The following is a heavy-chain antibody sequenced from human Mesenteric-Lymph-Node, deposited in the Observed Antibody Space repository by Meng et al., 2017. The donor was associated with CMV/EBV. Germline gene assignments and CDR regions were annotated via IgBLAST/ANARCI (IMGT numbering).Heavy chain of an antibody. J-gene: IGHJ4*02. CDR2: IYWNDDK. Sequence: TFSGFSVSTSGVGVGWIRQPPGKALEWLALIYWNDDKRYNPSLKSRLTITKDTSKNHVVLTMTNMDPVDTATYYCAHRVTSPSPLDYWGQGTLVTVSS. CDR3: AHRVTSPSPLDY. V-gene: IGHV2-5*01. CDR1: GFSVSTSGVG.